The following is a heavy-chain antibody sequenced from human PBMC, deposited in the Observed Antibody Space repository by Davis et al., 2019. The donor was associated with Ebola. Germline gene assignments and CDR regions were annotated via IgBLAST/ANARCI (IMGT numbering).Heavy chain of an antibody. V-gene: IGHV3-73*01. CDR2: IRSKANSYAT. Sequence: GESLKISCAASGFTFSGSAMHWVRQASGKGLEWVGRIRSKANSYATAYAASVKGRFTISRDDSKNTAYLQMNSLKTEDTAVYYCTITTASIDCWGQGTLVTVSS. CDR3: TITTASIDC. J-gene: IGHJ4*02. D-gene: IGHD3-22*01. CDR1: GFTFSGSA.